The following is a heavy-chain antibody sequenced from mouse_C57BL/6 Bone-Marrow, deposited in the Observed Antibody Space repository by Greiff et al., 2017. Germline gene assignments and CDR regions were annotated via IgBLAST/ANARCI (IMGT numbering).Heavy chain of an antibody. CDR3: ARQVYYGSSYWYFDV. D-gene: IGHD1-1*01. J-gene: IGHJ1*03. CDR2: INSDGGST. Sequence: EVQVVESGGGLVQPGESLKLSCESNEYEFPSHDMSWVRKTPEKRLELVAAINSDGGSTYYPDTMERRFIISRDNTKKTLYLQMSSLRSEDTALYYCARQVYYGSSYWYFDVWGTGTTVTVSS. V-gene: IGHV5-2*01. CDR1: EYEFPSHD.